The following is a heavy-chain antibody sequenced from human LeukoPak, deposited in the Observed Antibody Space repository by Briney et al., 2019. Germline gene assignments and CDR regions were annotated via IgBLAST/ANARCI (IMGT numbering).Heavy chain of an antibody. CDR3: AKYAHGSGTSFDP. CDR1: GYTFTSYG. J-gene: IGHJ5*02. D-gene: IGHD3-10*01. Sequence: GASVKVSCKASGYTFTSYGISWVRQAPGQGLEWMGWISAYNGNTNYAQKLQGRVTMTTDTSTSTAYMELRSLRAEDTAVYHCAKYAHGSGTSFDPWGQGTLVTVSS. V-gene: IGHV1-18*01. CDR2: ISAYNGNT.